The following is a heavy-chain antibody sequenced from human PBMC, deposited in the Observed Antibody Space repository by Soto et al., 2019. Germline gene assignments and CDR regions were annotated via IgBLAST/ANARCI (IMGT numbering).Heavy chain of an antibody. CDR2: IWYDGSNK. V-gene: IGHV3-33*01. Sequence: QVQLVESGGGVVQPGRSLRLSCAASGFTFSSYGMHWVRQAPGKGLEWVAVIWYDGSNKYYADSVKGRFTISRDNSKNTMYLQMNSRRAEDTAVYYCARDHVSRGPRGSDPDYYFDYWGQGTLVTVSS. CDR3: ARDHVSRGPRGSDPDYYFDY. D-gene: IGHD3-10*01. J-gene: IGHJ4*02. CDR1: GFTFSSYG.